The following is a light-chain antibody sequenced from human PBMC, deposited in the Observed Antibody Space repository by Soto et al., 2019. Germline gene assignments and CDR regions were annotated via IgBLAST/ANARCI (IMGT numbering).Light chain of an antibody. CDR3: QQYNDWPFT. CDR2: DAS. J-gene: IGKJ2*01. Sequence: EIVMTQSPATLSVSPGERATLSCRASQNINTNLAWYHQKPGQAPRLLISDASTRATDIPARISGSGSGTEFRLTINSLQSEDCAVYYCQQYNDWPFTFGQGTNLEI. V-gene: IGKV3-15*01. CDR1: QNINTN.